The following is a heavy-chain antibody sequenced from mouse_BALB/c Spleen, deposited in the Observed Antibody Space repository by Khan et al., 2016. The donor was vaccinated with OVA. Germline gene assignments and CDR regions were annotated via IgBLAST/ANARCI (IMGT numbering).Heavy chain of an antibody. V-gene: IGHV1-7*01. J-gene: IGHJ2*01. CDR3: TRDRIDY. CDR2: INPTSGYT. Sequence: QIQLVQSGAELAKPGASVQMSCKASGYTFTTYWMHWVKQRLGQGLEWIGYINPTSGYTDYSENFKDKATLSADKSSSPAYMQLSRLTAEDSAVYYCTRDRIDYWGQGTTRTVAS. CDR1: GYTFTTYW.